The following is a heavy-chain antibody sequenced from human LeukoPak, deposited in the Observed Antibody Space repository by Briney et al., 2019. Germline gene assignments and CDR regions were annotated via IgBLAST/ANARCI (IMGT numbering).Heavy chain of an antibody. J-gene: IGHJ3*02. CDR2: IYYSGST. CDR1: GLSISSGDYY. V-gene: IGHV4-30-4*08. Sequence: SQTLSLTCTVSGLSISSGDYYWSWIRQPPGKGLEWVGYIYYSGSTYYNPSLKSRVTISVDTSKNQFSLKLSSVTAADTAVYYCARGPPTMIVGSLDAFDIWGQGTMVTVSS. CDR3: ARGPPTMIVGSLDAFDI. D-gene: IGHD3-22*01.